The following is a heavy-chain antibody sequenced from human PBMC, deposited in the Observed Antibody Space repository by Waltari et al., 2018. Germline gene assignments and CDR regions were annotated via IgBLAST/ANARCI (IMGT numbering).Heavy chain of an antibody. Sequence: EVKLVESGGDFVQPGTSLTLSCSASGFTFSSHSMHWVRQAPGKGLEWISYISDGSATIKYADSVRGRFTISRDNANNSLYLQMNSLRAEDTAVYYCARDEVGGGLPFYFDYWGQGTLVTVSS. V-gene: IGHV3-48*04. CDR1: GFTFSSHS. J-gene: IGHJ4*02. CDR2: ISDGSATI. CDR3: ARDEVGGGLPFYFDY. D-gene: IGHD3-16*02.